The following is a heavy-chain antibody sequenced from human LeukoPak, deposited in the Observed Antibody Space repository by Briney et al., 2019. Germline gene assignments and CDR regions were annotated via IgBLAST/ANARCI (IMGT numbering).Heavy chain of an antibody. CDR3: ARGVRPHYYYYMDV. D-gene: IGHD2-21*01. V-gene: IGHV4-59*01. CDR1: GGSISRYY. J-gene: IGHJ6*03. CDR2: IYYSGST. Sequence: PSETLSLTCTVSGGSISRYYWSWIRQPPGKGLEWIGYIYYSGSTNYNPSLKSRVTISVDTSKNQFSLKLSSVTAADTAVYYCARGVRPHYYYYMDVWGKGTTVTVSS.